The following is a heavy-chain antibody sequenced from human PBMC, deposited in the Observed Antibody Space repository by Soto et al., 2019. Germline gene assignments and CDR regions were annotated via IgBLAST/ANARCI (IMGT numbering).Heavy chain of an antibody. CDR2: INPKSGGT. CDR1: GYSFTDYH. Sequence: ASVKVSCKASGYSFTDYHIHWVRQAPGQGIEWLGRINPKSGGTSTAQKFQGWVTMTRDRSISTVSMELTRLRSDDTAVYFCARGHSTDCSNGVCSFFYNHEMDVWGQGTTVTVSS. D-gene: IGHD2-8*01. CDR3: ARGHSTDCSNGVCSFFYNHEMDV. J-gene: IGHJ6*02. V-gene: IGHV1-2*04.